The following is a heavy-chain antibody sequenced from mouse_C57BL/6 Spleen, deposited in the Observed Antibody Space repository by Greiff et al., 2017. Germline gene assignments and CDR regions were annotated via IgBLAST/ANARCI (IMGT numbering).Heavy chain of an antibody. CDR2: IWSGGST. Sequence: QVQLQQSGPGLVQPSQSLSITCTVSGFSLTSYGVHWVRQSPGKGLEWLGVIWSGGSTDCNAAFISRLSISKDNSKSQVFFKMNSLQADDTAIYYCARSSGAMDYWGQGTSVTVSS. CDR3: ARSSGAMDY. CDR1: GFSLTSYG. V-gene: IGHV2-2*01. J-gene: IGHJ4*01.